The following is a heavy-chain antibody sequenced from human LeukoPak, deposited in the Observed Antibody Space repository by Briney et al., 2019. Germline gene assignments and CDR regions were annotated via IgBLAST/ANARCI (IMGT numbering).Heavy chain of an antibody. V-gene: IGHV4-59*01. Sequence: RPSETLSLTCNVSGVSIRGYYWSWIRQPPGKGLEWIGYIYSSGSTNYNPSLKSRVTMSVDTSKNQFSLKVSSVTAADTAVYYCARVFDSGSQAYFYYMDVWGKGTTVTISS. CDR1: GVSIRGYY. CDR2: IYSSGST. J-gene: IGHJ6*03. CDR3: ARVFDSGSQAYFYYMDV. D-gene: IGHD3-10*01.